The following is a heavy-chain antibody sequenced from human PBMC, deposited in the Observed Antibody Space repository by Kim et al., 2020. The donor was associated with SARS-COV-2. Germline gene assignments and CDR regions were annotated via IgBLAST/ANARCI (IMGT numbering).Heavy chain of an antibody. J-gene: IGHJ5*02. CDR1: GFTFSTYI. CDR2: IGSSGSPI. V-gene: IGHV3-48*02. CDR3: ARVNRGWTYNWFDP. D-gene: IGHD3-10*01. Sequence: GGSLRLSCAASGFTFSTYIMNWVRQAPGKGLEWVSYIGSSGSPIYYADSVKGRFTISRDNAKNSLYLQMNSLRDEDTAVYYCARVNRGWTYNWFDPWGQGTLVIVSS.